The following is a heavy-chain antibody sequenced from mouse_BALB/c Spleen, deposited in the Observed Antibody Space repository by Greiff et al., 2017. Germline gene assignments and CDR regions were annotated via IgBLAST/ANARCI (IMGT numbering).Heavy chain of an antibody. CDR2: IWGDGST. V-gene: IGHV2-6-7*01. CDR1: GFSLTGYG. CDR3: ARGGYDGGVYFDY. Sequence: VKLMESGPGLVAPSQSLSITCTVSGFSLTGYGVNWVRQPPGKGLEWLGMIWGDGSTDYNSALKSRLSISKDNSKSQVFLKMNSLQTDDTARYYCARGGYDGGVYFDYWGQGTTRTVSS. D-gene: IGHD2-2*01. J-gene: IGHJ2*01.